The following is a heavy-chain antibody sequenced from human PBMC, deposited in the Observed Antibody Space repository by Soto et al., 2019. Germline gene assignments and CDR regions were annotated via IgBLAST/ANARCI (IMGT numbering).Heavy chain of an antibody. CDR3: ARQNYYSGMDV. CDR1: GYTFTSYF. V-gene: IGHV1-18*01. J-gene: IGHJ6*02. CDR2: ISAYNGNT. Sequence: QVQLVQSGAEVRKPGASVKVSCKASGYTFTSYFITWVRQAPGQGLEWMGWISAYNGNTNYAQMLQGRVTMTTDTSTATAYMEMRSLGSDDTAVYYCARQNYYSGMDVWGQGTTVTVSS.